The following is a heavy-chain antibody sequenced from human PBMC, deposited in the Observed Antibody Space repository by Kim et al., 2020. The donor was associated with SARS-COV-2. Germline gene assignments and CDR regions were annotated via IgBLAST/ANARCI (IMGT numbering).Heavy chain of an antibody. J-gene: IGHJ6*02. D-gene: IGHD2-2*01. V-gene: IGHV7-4-1*02. Sequence: ASVKVSCKASGYTFTSYAMNWVRQAPGQGLEWMGWINTNTGNPTYAQGFTGRFVFSLDTSVSTAYLQISSLKAEDTAVYYCARRREAWEQGGIVVVPAAPSGYYYGMDVWGQGTTVTVSS. CDR3: ARRREAWEQGGIVVVPAAPSGYYYGMDV. CDR1: GYTFTSYA. CDR2: INTNTGNP.